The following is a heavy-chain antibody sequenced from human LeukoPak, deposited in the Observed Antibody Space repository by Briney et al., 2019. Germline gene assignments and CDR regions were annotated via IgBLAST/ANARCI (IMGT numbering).Heavy chain of an antibody. CDR3: ASPLAGYCSGGSCYDGDYYYGMDV. CDR1: GYTFTSYG. J-gene: IGHJ6*02. CDR2: ISAYNGNT. Sequence: ASVKVSCKASGYTFTSYGISWVRQAPGQGLEWVGWISAYNGNTNYAQKLQGRVTMTTDTSTSTAYMELRSLRSDDTAVYYCASPLAGYCSGGSCYDGDYYYGMDVWGQGTTVTVSS. V-gene: IGHV1-18*01. D-gene: IGHD2-15*01.